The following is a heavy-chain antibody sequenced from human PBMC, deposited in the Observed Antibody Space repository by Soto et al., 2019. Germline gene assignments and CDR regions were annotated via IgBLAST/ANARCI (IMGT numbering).Heavy chain of an antibody. CDR3: ARDGVVVVVAATGGMDV. CDR2: ISSSSSTI. V-gene: IGHV3-48*02. D-gene: IGHD2-15*01. Sequence: EVQLVESGGGLVQPGGSLRLSCAASGFTFSSYSMSWVRQAPGKGLEWVSYISSSSSTIYYADSVKGRFTISRDNAKNSLYLQMNSLRDEDTAVYYCARDGVVVVVAATGGMDVWGQGTTVTVSS. CDR1: GFTFSSYS. J-gene: IGHJ6*02.